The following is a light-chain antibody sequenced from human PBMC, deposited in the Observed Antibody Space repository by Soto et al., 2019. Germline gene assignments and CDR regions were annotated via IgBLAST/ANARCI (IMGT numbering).Light chain of an antibody. CDR2: GAS. J-gene: IGKJ1*01. V-gene: IGKV3-20*01. Sequence: EIVLTQSPGTLSLSPGERATLSCRASQSVSSSFLAWYQQKPGQAPGLLIYGASNRATGIPDRFSGSGSGTDFTLTISRLEPEDFAVYYCQQYGDSPQTFGQGTKVDIK. CDR1: QSVSSSF. CDR3: QQYGDSPQT.